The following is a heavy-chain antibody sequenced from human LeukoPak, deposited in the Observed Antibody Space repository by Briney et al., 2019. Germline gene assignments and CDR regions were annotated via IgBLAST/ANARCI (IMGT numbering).Heavy chain of an antibody. V-gene: IGHV4-59*01. J-gene: IGHJ4*02. CDR1: GGSISSYY. CDR3: ASSVVAATRIYFDY. Sequence: SXXLSLTCTVSGGSISSYYWSWIRQPPGKGLEWIGYIYYSGSTNYNPSLKSRVTISVDTSKNQFSLKLSSVTAADTAVYYCASSVVAATRIYFDYWGQGTLVTVSS. CDR2: IYYSGST. D-gene: IGHD2-15*01.